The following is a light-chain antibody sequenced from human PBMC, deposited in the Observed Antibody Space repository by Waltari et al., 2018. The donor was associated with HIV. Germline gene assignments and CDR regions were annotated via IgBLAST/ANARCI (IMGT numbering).Light chain of an antibody. CDR2: TND. Sequence: QSVLTQPPSASGTPGQRVTISCSAASSSIGSNTVNWYQHLPGTAPKLLIYTNDQRPSGFPDRFSGSKSGTSASLAISGLQSEDEADYYCAAWDDSLNGPVFGGGTKVTVL. V-gene: IGLV1-44*01. CDR3: AAWDDSLNGPV. CDR1: SSSIGSNT. J-gene: IGLJ3*02.